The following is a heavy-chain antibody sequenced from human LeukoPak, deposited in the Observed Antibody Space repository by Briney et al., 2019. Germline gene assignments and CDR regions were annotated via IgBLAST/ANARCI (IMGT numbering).Heavy chain of an antibody. Sequence: PGGSLRLSCAASGFTFSTYWMSWVRQAPGKGLEWVANIKQDGSEIYYVDSVKGRFTISRDNAKNSLYLQMNSLRAEDTAVYFCAREGRDNTSPPYDFWGQGTLVTVSS. D-gene: IGHD1-14*01. CDR3: AREGRDNTSPPYDF. V-gene: IGHV3-7*01. J-gene: IGHJ4*02. CDR2: IKQDGSEI. CDR1: GFTFSTYW.